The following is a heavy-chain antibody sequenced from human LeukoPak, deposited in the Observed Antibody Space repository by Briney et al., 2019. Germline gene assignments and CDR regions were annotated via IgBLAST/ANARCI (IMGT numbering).Heavy chain of an antibody. J-gene: IGHJ5*02. V-gene: IGHV4-34*01. CDR1: GGSFSGYY. CDR2: INHSGST. CDR3: ARGNVLLWFGELSTTNWFDP. Sequence: SETLSLTCAVYGGSFSGYYWSWIRQPPGKGLEWIGEINHSGSTNYNPSLKSRVTISVDTSKNQFSLKLRSVSAADTAVYYCARGNVLLWFGELSTTNWFDPWGQGTLVTVSS. D-gene: IGHD3-10*01.